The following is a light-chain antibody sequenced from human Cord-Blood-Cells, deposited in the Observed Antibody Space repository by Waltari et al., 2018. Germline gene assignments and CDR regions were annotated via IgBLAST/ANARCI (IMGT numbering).Light chain of an antibody. J-gene: IGKJ1*01. CDR3: QQYNSYPWT. V-gene: IGKV1-5*03. Sequence: EIQMNQSIHTLCESVGDRVHINCRASQSISSWLAWYQQKPGKAPKRLIYKASSLESGVPSRFSGSGSGTEFTLTICSLQPDDFATYYCQQYNSYPWTFGQGTKVEIK. CDR1: QSISSW. CDR2: KAS.